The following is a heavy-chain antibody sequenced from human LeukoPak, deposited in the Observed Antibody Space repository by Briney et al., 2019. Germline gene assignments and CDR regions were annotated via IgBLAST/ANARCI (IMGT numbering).Heavy chain of an antibody. J-gene: IGHJ4*02. V-gene: IGHV4-39*07. Sequence: ADTVSLTCTVSGGSFSSSSYHWGWLRQPPGMGLVGCGSIYCSGSTYYNPSLKSRVTISVDTSKNQFSLTLSSVTAADTAVYSCARASLRITMVRGVIPFDYWGQGTLVTVSS. D-gene: IGHD3-10*01. CDR2: IYCSGST. CDR1: GGSFSSSSYH. CDR3: ARASLRITMVRGVIPFDY.